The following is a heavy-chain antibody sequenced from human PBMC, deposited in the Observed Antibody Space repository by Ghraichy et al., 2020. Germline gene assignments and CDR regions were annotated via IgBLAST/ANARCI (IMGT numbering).Heavy chain of an antibody. J-gene: IGHJ6*02. CDR3: ARFMVRGVIGYYYGMDV. Sequence: SETLSLTCTVSGGSISSYYWSWIRQPPGKGLEWIGYIYYSGSTNYNPSLKSRVTISVDTSKNQFSLKLSSVTAADTAVYYCARFMVRGVIGYYYGMDVWGQGTTVTVSS. CDR1: GGSISSYY. D-gene: IGHD3-10*01. V-gene: IGHV4-59*01. CDR2: IYYSGST.